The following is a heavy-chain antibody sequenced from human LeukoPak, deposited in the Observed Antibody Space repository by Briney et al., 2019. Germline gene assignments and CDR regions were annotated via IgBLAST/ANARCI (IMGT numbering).Heavy chain of an antibody. CDR3: ARGFDY. J-gene: IGHJ4*02. CDR2: INNDGSST. Sequence: GGSLRLSCAASGFTFSSYAMSWVRQAPGKGLLWVSRINNDGSSTNYADSVKGRFTISRDNAKNTVYLQMNSLRVDDTAVYYCARGFDYWGQGILVTVSS. CDR1: GFTFSSYA. D-gene: IGHD3-10*01. V-gene: IGHV3-74*01.